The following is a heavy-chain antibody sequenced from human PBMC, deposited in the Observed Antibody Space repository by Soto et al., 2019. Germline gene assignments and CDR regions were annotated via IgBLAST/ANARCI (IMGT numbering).Heavy chain of an antibody. J-gene: IGHJ4*02. D-gene: IGHD3-10*02. CDR3: ASCSGSKGKYYFDY. CDR1: GFTFSSYS. CDR2: ISSSSSYI. Sequence: EVQLVESGGGLVKPGGSLRLSCAASGFTFSSYSMNWVRQAPGKGLEWVSSISSSSSYIYYADSVKGRFTISRDNAKNSLYLQMKSLRAEDTAVYYCASCSGSKGKYYFDYWGQGTLVTVSS. V-gene: IGHV3-21*01.